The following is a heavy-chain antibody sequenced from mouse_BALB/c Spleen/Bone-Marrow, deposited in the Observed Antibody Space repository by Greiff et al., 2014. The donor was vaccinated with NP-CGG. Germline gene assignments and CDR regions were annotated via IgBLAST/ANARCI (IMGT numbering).Heavy chain of an antibody. D-gene: IGHD2-13*01. CDR1: GFSIQDTY. J-gene: IGHJ4*01. CDR2: IDPATGNT. Sequence: EVQLQQSGADLVKPGASVKLSCTASGFSIQDTYMHWVKQRPEQGLEWIGRIDPATGNTKYDPKFQGKATITADTSSNTAYLQLSSLISEDTAVNYYSAYGDNVDCAMDYWGQGTSVTVSS. V-gene: IGHV14-3*02. CDR3: SAYGDNVDCAMDY.